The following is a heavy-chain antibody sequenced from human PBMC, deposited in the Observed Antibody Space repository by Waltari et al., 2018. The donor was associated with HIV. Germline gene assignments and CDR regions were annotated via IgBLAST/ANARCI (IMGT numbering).Heavy chain of an antibody. D-gene: IGHD3-22*01. Sequence: QVQLVESGGGVVQPGRSRRLSCAASGFTFSGFGMHWVRQAPGKGLEWVAVISNDGSSKYYADSVKGRFTISRDNSKNTLYLHMNSLRAEDTAVYYCASPFYSDSTTYYYGLDYWGQGTLVTVSS. J-gene: IGHJ4*02. V-gene: IGHV3-30-3*01. CDR2: ISNDGSSK. CDR1: GFTFSGFG. CDR3: ASPFYSDSTTYYYGLDY.